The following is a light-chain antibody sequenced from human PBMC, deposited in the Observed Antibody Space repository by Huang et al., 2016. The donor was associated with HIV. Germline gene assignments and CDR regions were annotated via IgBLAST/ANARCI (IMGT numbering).Light chain of an antibody. Sequence: DIQMTQSPSSLSASVGDRVTITCRASQSINSYLNWYQKKPGKAPKVLIYAASSFQSWVPSRFSGSGSGTDFTLTINSLQPEDFAIYYCQQSYNTPLTFGGGTRLEIK. CDR2: AAS. V-gene: IGKV1-39*01. CDR1: QSINSY. CDR3: QQSYNTPLT. J-gene: IGKJ4*01.